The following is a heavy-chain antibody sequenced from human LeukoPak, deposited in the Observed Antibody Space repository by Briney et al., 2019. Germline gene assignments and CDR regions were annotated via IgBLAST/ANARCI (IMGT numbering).Heavy chain of an antibody. J-gene: IGHJ4*02. V-gene: IGHV3-48*01. Sequence: GGSLRLSCAASGFTLSTYAMNRVRQAPGKGLEWVSYISSSNNIYYPDSLHGRLTISRDNANNSLYLQMNSLRAEDTAVYYCARDGYDFWSGYPTTVGFWGQGTLVTVSS. CDR3: ARDGYDFWSGYPTTVGF. D-gene: IGHD3-3*01. CDR1: GFTLSTYA. CDR2: ISSSNNI.